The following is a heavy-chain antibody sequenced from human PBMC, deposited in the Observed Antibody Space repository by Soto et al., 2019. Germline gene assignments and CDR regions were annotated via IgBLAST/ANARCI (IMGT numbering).Heavy chain of an antibody. Sequence: QVQQVESGGGVVQPGRSLRLSCAASGFTISSYGMHWVRQAPGKGLEWVAVISYDGGNKYYADSVKGRLTISRDNSKNTLYLQMNSLRGEDTAVYYCAKDNGSGCDWLRVGDASDIWGQGTMVTVSS. CDR2: ISYDGGNK. V-gene: IGHV3-30*18. CDR1: GFTISSYG. CDR3: AKDNGSGCDWLRVGDASDI. D-gene: IGHD5-12*01. J-gene: IGHJ3*02.